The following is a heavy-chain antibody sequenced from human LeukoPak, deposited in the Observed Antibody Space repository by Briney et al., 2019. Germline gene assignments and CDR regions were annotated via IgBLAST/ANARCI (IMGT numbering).Heavy chain of an antibody. Sequence: AGGSLRLSCAASGFSVGNTYMSWVRQAPGKGLEWVSIIYSGGNTYYADSVKGRFTISRDNSKNTLYLQMNRLRPEDTAVYYCARGTVTAPDYWGQGTLVTVSS. CDR3: ARGTVTAPDY. CDR1: GFSVGNTY. CDR2: IYSGGNT. D-gene: IGHD2-21*02. J-gene: IGHJ4*02. V-gene: IGHV3-53*01.